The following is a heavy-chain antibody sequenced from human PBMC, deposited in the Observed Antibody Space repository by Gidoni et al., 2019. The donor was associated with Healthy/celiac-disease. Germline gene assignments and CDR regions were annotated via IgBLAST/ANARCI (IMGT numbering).Heavy chain of an antibody. J-gene: IGHJ4*02. D-gene: IGHD3-3*01. Sequence: EVQLVESGGGLVQPGGSLRLPCAASGLTFSRYWMHWVRQAPGKGLVWVSRINSDGSSTSYADSVKGRFTISRANAKNTLYLQMNSLRAEDTAVYYCARDNTIFGVVTNFDYWGQGTLVTVSS. CDR2: INSDGSST. CDR1: GLTFSRYW. CDR3: ARDNTIFGVVTNFDY. V-gene: IGHV3-74*01.